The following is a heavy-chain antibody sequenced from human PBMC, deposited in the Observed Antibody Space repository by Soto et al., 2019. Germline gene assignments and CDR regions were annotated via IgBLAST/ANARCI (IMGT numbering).Heavy chain of an antibody. V-gene: IGHV3-33*01. CDR3: ARDEPGYGMDV. CDR1: GFTFSSYG. Sequence: PGGSLRLSCAASGFTFSSYGMHWVRQAPGKGLEWVAVIWYDGSNKYYADSVRGRFTISRDNSKNTLYLQMNSLRAEDTAVYYCARDEPGYGMDVWGQGTTVTVSS. CDR2: IWYDGSNK. J-gene: IGHJ6*02.